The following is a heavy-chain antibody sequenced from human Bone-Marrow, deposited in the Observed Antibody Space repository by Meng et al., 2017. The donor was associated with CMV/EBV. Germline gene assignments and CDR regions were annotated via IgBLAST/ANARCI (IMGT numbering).Heavy chain of an antibody. CDR1: GGSISGFY. CDR2: VYYIGST. CDR3: ARDHSSSWSFDY. J-gene: IGHJ4*02. D-gene: IGHD6-13*01. Sequence: GSLRLSCTVPGGSISGFYWSWIRQPPGKGLEWTGYVYYIGSTNYNPSLKSRVTISVDTSKNQFPLKLRSVTAADTAIYYCARDHSSSWSFDYWGQGTLVTVSS. V-gene: IGHV4-59*01.